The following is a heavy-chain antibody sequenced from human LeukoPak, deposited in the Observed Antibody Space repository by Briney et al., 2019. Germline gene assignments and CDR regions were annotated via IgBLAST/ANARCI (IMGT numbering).Heavy chain of an antibody. V-gene: IGHV1-69*04. CDR3: ARDAYPTYGRSTGWFDP. CDR1: GGTFSSYA. J-gene: IGHJ5*02. D-gene: IGHD4-17*01. CDR2: IIPILGIA. Sequence: GASVRVSCTASGGTFSSYAISWVRQAPGQGLEWMGRIIPILGIANYAQKFQGRVTITADKSTSTAYMELSSLRSEDTAVYYCARDAYPTYGRSTGWFDPWGQGTLVTVSS.